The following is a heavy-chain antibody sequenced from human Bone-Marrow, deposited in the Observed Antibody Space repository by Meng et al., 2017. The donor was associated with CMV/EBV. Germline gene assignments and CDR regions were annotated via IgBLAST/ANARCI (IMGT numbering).Heavy chain of an antibody. CDR2: ILNKANGYVT. Sequence: GESLKISCAASGFIFSDPHMDWFRQAPGKGLQWVGRILNKANGYVTQYAASVQGRFILSREDSDNSLFLQMNSLKTGDAALSYCARDSMRGGGFDHWGQGTLVTVSS. CDR1: GFIFSDPH. CDR3: ARDSMRGGGFDH. J-gene: IGHJ5*02. V-gene: IGHV3-72*01. D-gene: IGHD2/OR15-2a*01.